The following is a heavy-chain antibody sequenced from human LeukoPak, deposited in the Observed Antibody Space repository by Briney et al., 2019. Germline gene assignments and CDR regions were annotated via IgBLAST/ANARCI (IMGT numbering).Heavy chain of an antibody. D-gene: IGHD5-18*01. CDR1: GFTFSSYT. CDR2: ISTSSSYI. CDR3: ARGRGMYSYVVDY. V-gene: IGHV3-21*01. J-gene: IGHJ4*02. Sequence: GGSLRLSCAASGFTFSSYTMNWVRQAPGKGLEWVSSISTSSSYIYYADSVKGRFTISRDDAKNSLSLQMNSLRAEDTAVYYCARGRGMYSYVVDYWGQGTLVTVSS.